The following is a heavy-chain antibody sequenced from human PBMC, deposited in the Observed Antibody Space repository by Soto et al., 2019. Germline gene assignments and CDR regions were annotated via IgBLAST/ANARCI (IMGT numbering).Heavy chain of an antibody. Sequence: PSETLSLTCTVSGGSISNYYWSWIRQPPGKVLEWIGYIYFTGSTRYNSSLKSRVTISVDTSKNQFSLKLYSVTAADTAVYYCARVGSGYVRGFDYWGQGILVNVSS. CDR2: IYFTGST. J-gene: IGHJ4*02. D-gene: IGHD5-12*01. CDR1: GGSISNYY. V-gene: IGHV4-59*01. CDR3: ARVGSGYVRGFDY.